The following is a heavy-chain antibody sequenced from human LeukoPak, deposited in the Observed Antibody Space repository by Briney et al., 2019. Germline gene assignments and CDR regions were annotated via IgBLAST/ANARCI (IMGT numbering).Heavy chain of an antibody. CDR2: INIDGSST. CDR1: GSTFSDNW. CDR3: TRDWTDTAMGLFDY. Sequence: GGSLRLSCEASGSTFSDNWMHWVRQAPGKGLVWVSRINIDGSSTTYADSVKGRFTISRDNAKNTLYLQMNSLRAEDTAVYYCTRDWTDTAMGLFDYWGQGTLVTVSS. V-gene: IGHV3-74*01. J-gene: IGHJ4*02. D-gene: IGHD5-18*01.